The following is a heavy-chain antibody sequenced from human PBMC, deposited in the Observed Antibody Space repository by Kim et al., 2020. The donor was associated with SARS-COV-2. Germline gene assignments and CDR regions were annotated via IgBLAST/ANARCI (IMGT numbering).Heavy chain of an antibody. J-gene: IGHJ4*02. Sequence: TYGDDWDHSSDSVKGRFTISRDNSKNTIYLQMSSLTVDDTATYYCVRFEHWSQGALVTVSS. CDR3: VRFEH. CDR2: TYGDDWD. V-gene: IGHV3-53*01.